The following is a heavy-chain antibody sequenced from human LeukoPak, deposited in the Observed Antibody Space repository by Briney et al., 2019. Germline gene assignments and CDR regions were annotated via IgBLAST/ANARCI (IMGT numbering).Heavy chain of an antibody. CDR1: GFTFSISA. CDR3: AKDLGSSWYYFDS. V-gene: IGHV3-23*01. D-gene: IGHD6-13*01. J-gene: IGHJ4*02. CDR2: ISGIGGSA. Sequence: PGGSLRLSCAASGFTFSISAMSWVRQAPGKGLEWVSGISGIGGSAYYADSVKGRFTISRDNSKNTLYLQMNSLRAEDTAVYYCAKDLGSSWYYFDSWGQGTLVTVSS.